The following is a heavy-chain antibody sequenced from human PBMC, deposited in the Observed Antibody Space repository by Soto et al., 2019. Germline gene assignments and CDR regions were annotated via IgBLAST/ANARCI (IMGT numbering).Heavy chain of an antibody. CDR2: ISAYNANT. CDR1: GYTFTNFG. Sequence: GASVKVSCKASGYTFTNFGITWVRQAPGQGLEWMGWISAYNANTNYTQKLQGRVTMTTDTSTSTAYMELRSLRSDDTAVYYCARDAPRPSTYAFDIWGQGTMVT. D-gene: IGHD1-26*01. CDR3: ARDAPRPSTYAFDI. J-gene: IGHJ3*02. V-gene: IGHV1-18*01.